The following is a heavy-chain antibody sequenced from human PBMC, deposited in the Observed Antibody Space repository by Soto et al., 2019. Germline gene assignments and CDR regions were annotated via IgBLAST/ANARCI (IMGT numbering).Heavy chain of an antibody. CDR2: TSSSGSTI. V-gene: IGHV3-11*01. Sequence: GGSLRLSCAASVFTFSDYYMSWIRQAPGKGLEWVSYTSSSGSTIYYADSVKGRFTISRDNAKNSLNLQMNSLRVEDTAVYYCARGRNWNQFDYWGQGTLVTVSS. CDR1: VFTFSDYY. D-gene: IGHD1-20*01. CDR3: ARGRNWNQFDY. J-gene: IGHJ4*02.